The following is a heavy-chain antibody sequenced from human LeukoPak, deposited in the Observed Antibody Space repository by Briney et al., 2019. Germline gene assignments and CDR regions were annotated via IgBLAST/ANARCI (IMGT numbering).Heavy chain of an antibody. CDR2: INHSGST. CDR1: GGSLSNYY. CDR3: ARGPASGSNFAWFDP. Sequence: SETLSLTCAVYGGSLSNYYWSWIRQPSPGKGLEWTGEINHSGSTNYNPSLKSRVTISVDMSKNQFSLELSYVTAADTAVYYCARGPASGSNFAWFDPWGQGTLVTVSS. V-gene: IGHV4-34*01. D-gene: IGHD3-10*01. J-gene: IGHJ5*02.